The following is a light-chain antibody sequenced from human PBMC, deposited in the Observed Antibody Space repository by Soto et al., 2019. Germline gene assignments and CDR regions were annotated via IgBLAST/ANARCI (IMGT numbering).Light chain of an antibody. Sequence: QSVLTQPPPVYGSPGQSVTISCTGTSSDVGKYDRVSWYQQPPGTAPKLIIYEVTNRPSGVPARFSGSKSGNTASLTISGLQAEDEADYYCSSYTSTSRYVFGAGTKVTVL. CDR2: EVT. J-gene: IGLJ1*01. CDR3: SSYTSTSRYV. CDR1: SSDVGKYDR. V-gene: IGLV2-18*02.